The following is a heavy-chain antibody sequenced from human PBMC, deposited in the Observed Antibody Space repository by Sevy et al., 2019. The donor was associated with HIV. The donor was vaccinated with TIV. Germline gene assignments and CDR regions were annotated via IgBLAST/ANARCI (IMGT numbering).Heavy chain of an antibody. D-gene: IGHD5-12*01. CDR1: GFTFSSYE. CDR3: ARDLYSGYESGMDV. Sequence: GGSLRLSCAASGFTFSSYETNWVRQAPGKGLEWVSYISSSGSTIYYADSVKGRFTISRDNAKNSLYLQMNSLRAEDTAVYYCARDLYSGYESGMDVWGQGTTVTVSS. V-gene: IGHV3-48*03. J-gene: IGHJ6*02. CDR2: ISSSGSTI.